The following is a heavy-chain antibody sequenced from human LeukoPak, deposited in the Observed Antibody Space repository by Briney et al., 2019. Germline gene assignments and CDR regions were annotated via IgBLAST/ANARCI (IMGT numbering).Heavy chain of an antibody. CDR2: ISGSGGST. CDR3: AKVVVPAAILFWFDP. Sequence: GGSLRLSCAASGFTLSSYAMSWVRQAPGKGLEWVSAISGSGGSTYYADSVKGRFTISRDNSKNTLYLQMNSLRAEDTAVYYCAKVVVPAAILFWFDPWGQGTLVTVSS. J-gene: IGHJ5*02. D-gene: IGHD2-2*02. CDR1: GFTLSSYA. V-gene: IGHV3-23*01.